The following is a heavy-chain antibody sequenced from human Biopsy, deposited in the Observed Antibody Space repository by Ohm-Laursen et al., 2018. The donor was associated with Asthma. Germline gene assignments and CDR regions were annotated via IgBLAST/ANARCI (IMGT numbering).Heavy chain of an antibody. CDR1: GGAFSNFA. D-gene: IGHD4-23*01. CDR3: ARDDFGGPNSDYGMDV. J-gene: IGHJ6*02. Sequence: SSVKVSCKASGGAFSNFAISWVRQAPGQGLELMGGLIPIFDAPNYAQKFQGRVTITADESTSTAYMELSSLRSDDTAVYYCARDDFGGPNSDYGMDVWGHGTTVTVAS. V-gene: IGHV1-69*01. CDR2: LIPIFDAP.